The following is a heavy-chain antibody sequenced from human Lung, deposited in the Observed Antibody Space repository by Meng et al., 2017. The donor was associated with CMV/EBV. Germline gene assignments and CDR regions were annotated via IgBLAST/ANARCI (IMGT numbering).Heavy chain of an antibody. CDR2: IKGDGSHT. J-gene: IGHJ4*02. Sequence: GGSLRLXCTASGFTFSDYWMHWVRQTPGKGLLWVSRIKGDGSHTIYGDSVKGRFTISRDNAKNTLYLQMNTLRVEDTAVYYCVRDGHSWNCAYWGPGSLVTVSS. D-gene: IGHD6-13*01. CDR1: GFTFSDYW. V-gene: IGHV3-74*01. CDR3: VRDGHSWNCAY.